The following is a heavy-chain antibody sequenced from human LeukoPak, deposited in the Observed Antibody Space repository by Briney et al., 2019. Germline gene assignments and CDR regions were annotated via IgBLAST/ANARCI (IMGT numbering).Heavy chain of an antibody. J-gene: IGHJ1*01. CDR2: IKQDGSEK. CDR3: ARDETYYDILTGYYALEYFQH. Sequence: GGSLRLSCAASGFTFSSYWMSWVRQAPGKGLEWVANIKQDGSEKYYVDSVKGRFTISRDNAKNSLYLQMNSLRAEDTAVYYCARDETYYDILTGYYALEYFQHWGQGTPVTVSS. D-gene: IGHD3-9*01. V-gene: IGHV3-7*03. CDR1: GFTFSSYW.